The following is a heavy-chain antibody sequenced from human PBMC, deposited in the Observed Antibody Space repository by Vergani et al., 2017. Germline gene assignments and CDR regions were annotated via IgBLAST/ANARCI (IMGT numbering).Heavy chain of an antibody. D-gene: IGHD6-19*01. CDR3: ARHGRSGWAGYFQH. J-gene: IGHJ1*01. Sequence: QLQLQESGPGLLKPSETLSLTCSVSGTSISGSSDYWGWIRQPPGKGLEWIGSIFYTGTSYYNPSLESRATNSVDTSKNQFSLKLKSVTAADTAVYYCARHGRSGWAGYFQHWGRGTLVTVSS. CDR1: GTSISGSSDY. CDR2: IFYTGTS. V-gene: IGHV4-39*01.